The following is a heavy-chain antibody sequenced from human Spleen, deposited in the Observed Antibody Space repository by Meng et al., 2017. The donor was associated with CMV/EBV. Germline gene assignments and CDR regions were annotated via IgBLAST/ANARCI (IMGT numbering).Heavy chain of an antibody. V-gene: IGHV4-34*01. J-gene: IGHJ5*02. CDR1: SFSGDY. CDR3: ARVIGYCSSTSCLRGRFDP. D-gene: IGHD2-2*01. CDR2: SKERGST. Sequence: SFSGDYWSRGGQHRGKGREWIGESKERGSTNYNPASKSRVTISVDTSKNQLDLKQSSVTAADTAVYDWARVIGYCSSTSCLRGRFDPWGQGTLVTVSS.